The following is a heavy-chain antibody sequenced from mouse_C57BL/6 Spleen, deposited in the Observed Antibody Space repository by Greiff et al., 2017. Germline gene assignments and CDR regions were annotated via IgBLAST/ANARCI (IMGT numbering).Heavy chain of an antibody. CDR3: ARLGGYYVAY. J-gene: IGHJ3*01. D-gene: IGHD2-3*01. CDR1: GYTFTDYN. Sequence: EVHLVESGPELVKPGASVKIPCKASGYTFTDYNMDWVKQSHGKSLEWIGDINPNNGGTIYNQKFKGKATLTVDKSSSTAYMELRSLTSEDTAVYYCARLGGYYVAYWGQGTLVTVSA. V-gene: IGHV1-18*01. CDR2: INPNNGGT.